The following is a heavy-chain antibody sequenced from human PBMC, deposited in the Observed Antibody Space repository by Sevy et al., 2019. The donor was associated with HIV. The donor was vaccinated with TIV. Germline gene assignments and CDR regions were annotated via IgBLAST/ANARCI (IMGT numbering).Heavy chain of an antibody. CDR2: ISGSGGST. CDR1: GFTFSSYA. Sequence: GGSLRLSCAASGFTFSSYAMSWVRQAPGKGLEWVSAISGSGGSTYYADSVKGRFTISRDNSKNTLYLQMNSLRAEDTAVYYCAKDQRNLGGSYFPEYFQHWGQGTLVTVSS. D-gene: IGHD1-26*01. CDR3: AKDQRNLGGSYFPEYFQH. V-gene: IGHV3-23*01. J-gene: IGHJ1*01.